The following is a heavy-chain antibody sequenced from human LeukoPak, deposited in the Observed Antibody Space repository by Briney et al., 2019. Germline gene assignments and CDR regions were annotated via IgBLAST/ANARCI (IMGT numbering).Heavy chain of an antibody. CDR1: GGTFSSYA. CDR2: IIPILGIA. V-gene: IGHV1-69*04. D-gene: IGHD3-9*01. CDR3: ARDRRLSYDILTGYYRPSSYYYYGMDV. Sequence: SVKVSCKASGGTFSSYAISWVRQAPGQGLEWMGRIIPILGIANYAQKFQGRVTITADKSTSTAYMELSSLRSEDAAVYYCARDRRLSYDILTGYYRPSSYYYYGMDVWGQGTTVTVSS. J-gene: IGHJ6*02.